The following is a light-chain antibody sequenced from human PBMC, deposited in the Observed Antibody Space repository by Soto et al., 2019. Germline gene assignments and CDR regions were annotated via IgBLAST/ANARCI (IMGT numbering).Light chain of an antibody. Sequence: IVLTKSPGTLSLSPGERATLSCRASLSVRSTYLAWYQQKPGQAPRLLIYGVSSRATGIPDRFSGSGSGTDFTLTISRLEPEDFAVYYCQQYGNSPITFGQGTRLEI. CDR2: GVS. CDR1: LSVRSTY. CDR3: QQYGNSPIT. J-gene: IGKJ5*01. V-gene: IGKV3-20*01.